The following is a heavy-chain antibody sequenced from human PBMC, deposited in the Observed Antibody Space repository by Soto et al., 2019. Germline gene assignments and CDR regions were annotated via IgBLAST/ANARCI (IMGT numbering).Heavy chain of an antibody. J-gene: IGHJ4*02. CDR1: GFTFSSYA. D-gene: IGHD6-19*01. CDR2: TSYDGSHK. V-gene: IGHV3-30-3*01. CDR3: ARDHDSSGWYGDY. Sequence: QVQLVESGGGVVQPGGSLRLSCAASGFTFSSYAMHWVRQAPGKGLEWVAVTSYDGSHKYYGDSVKGRFTISRDNSKNTLYLQMNSLSAEDTAVYYCARDHDSSGWYGDYWGQGTLVTVSS.